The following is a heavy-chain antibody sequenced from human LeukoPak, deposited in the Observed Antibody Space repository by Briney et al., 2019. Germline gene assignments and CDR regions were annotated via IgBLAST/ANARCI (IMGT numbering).Heavy chain of an antibody. V-gene: IGHV3-30*03. CDR3: GGTFDSSGSSFDY. CDR2: ISYDGSNK. D-gene: IGHD3-22*01. CDR1: GFTFSSYG. Sequence: GGSLRLSCAASGFTFSSYGMHWVRQAPGKGLEWVAIISYDGSNKYYADSVKGRFTISRDNSKNTLYLQMNSLRAEDTAVYYCGGTFDSSGSSFDYWGQGTLVTVSS. J-gene: IGHJ4*02.